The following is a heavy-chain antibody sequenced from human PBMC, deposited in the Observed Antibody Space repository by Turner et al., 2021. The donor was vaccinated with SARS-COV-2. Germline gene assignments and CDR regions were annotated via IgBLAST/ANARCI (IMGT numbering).Heavy chain of an antibody. CDR1: GFTVSSNY. CDR2: IYGGGST. J-gene: IGHJ6*02. Sequence: EVQLVETGGGLIQPGGSLRLSCAASGFTVSSNYMSWVRQAPGKGREWVSLIYGGGSTYYADSVKGRFTISRDNSKNTLYLQMNSLRAEDTAVYYCARDDPLGGMDVWGQGTTVTVSS. V-gene: IGHV3-53*02. CDR3: ARDDPLGGMDV.